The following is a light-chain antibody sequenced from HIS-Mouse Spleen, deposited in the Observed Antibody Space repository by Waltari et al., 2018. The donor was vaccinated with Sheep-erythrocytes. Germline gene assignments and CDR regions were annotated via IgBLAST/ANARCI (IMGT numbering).Light chain of an antibody. Sequence: SYELTQPPSVSVSPGQTASIPCPGDKLGDRYACWYQLKPGQSPVLVIYQDSKRPSGIPERFSGSTSGNTATLTISGTQAMDEADYYCQAWDSSTGVVFGGGTKLTVL. CDR2: QDS. V-gene: IGLV3-1*01. J-gene: IGLJ2*01. CDR3: QAWDSSTGVV. CDR1: KLGDRY.